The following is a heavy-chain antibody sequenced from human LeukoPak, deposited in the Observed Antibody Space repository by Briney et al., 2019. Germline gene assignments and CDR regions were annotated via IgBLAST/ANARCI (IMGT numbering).Heavy chain of an antibody. Sequence: GGSLRLSCAASGFTFSSYWMHWVRHAPGKGLVWVSRINSDGSSTSYADSVKGRFTISRDNAKNTLYLQMNSLRAEDTAVYYCARDLEDYASGSYSELDYWGQGTLVTVSS. CDR1: GFTFSSYW. CDR2: INSDGSST. J-gene: IGHJ4*02. CDR3: ARDLEDYASGSYSELDY. D-gene: IGHD3-10*01. V-gene: IGHV3-74*01.